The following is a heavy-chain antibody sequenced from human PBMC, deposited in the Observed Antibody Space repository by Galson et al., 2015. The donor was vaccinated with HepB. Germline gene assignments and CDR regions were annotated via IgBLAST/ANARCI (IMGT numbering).Heavy chain of an antibody. V-gene: IGHV3-30*04. Sequence: SLRLSCAASGFTFSSYAMHWVRQAPGKGLEWVAVISYDGSNKYYADSVKGRFTISRDNSKDTLYLQMNSLRAEDTAVYYCSGGRFDYWGQGTLVTVSS. J-gene: IGHJ4*02. CDR2: ISYDGSNK. CDR1: GFTFSSYA. CDR3: SGGRFDY.